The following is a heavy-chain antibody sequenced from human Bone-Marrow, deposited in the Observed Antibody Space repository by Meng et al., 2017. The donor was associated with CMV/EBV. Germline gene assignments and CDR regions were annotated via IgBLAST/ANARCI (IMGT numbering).Heavy chain of an antibody. CDR3: ARTYDFWSGYWDNWFDP. V-gene: IGHV3-21*01. D-gene: IGHD3-3*01. CDR2: ISSSSSYI. Sequence: SCAASGFTFSSYSMNWVRQAPGKGLEWVSSISSSSSYIYYADSVKGRFTISRDNAKNSLYLQMNSLRAEDTAVYYCARTYDFWSGYWDNWFDPWGQGTLVTVSS. J-gene: IGHJ5*02. CDR1: GFTFSSYS.